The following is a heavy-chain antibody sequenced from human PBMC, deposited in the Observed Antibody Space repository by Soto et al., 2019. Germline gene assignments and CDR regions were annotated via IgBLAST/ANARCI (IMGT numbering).Heavy chain of an antibody. J-gene: IGHJ4*02. Sequence: EVQLLESGGGLVQPRRSLRLSCSASGFNFTNHVINWVRQAPGKSLEWVSSISNSDDVGFYADSVRGRFIVSRDTSTTTIYLQVNYLRVEDTAVYYCAKTVGATKLEDYWGQGTLVTVSS. CDR1: GFNFTNHV. CDR2: ISNSDDVG. CDR3: AKTVGATKLEDY. V-gene: IGHV3-23*01. D-gene: IGHD1-26*01.